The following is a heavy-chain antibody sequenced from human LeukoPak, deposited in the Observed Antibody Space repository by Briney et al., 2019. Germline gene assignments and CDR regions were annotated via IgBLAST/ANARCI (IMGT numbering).Heavy chain of an antibody. CDR2: IYYSGST. D-gene: IGHD6-19*01. CDR1: GGSISSSSYY. Sequence: SETLSLTCTVSGGSISSSSYYWGWIRQPPGKGLEWIGSIYYSGSTYYNPSLKSRVTISVDTSKNQFSLKLSSVTAADTAVYYCARLLYSSGWFPYFDYWGQGTLVTVSS. V-gene: IGHV4-39*01. J-gene: IGHJ4*02. CDR3: ARLLYSSGWFPYFDY.